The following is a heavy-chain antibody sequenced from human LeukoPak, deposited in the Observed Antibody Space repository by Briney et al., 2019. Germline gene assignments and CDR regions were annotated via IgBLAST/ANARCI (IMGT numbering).Heavy chain of an antibody. V-gene: IGHV1-69*05. CDR2: IIPIFGTA. CDR3: AREVVPYYDFWSGYSRGAFDI. D-gene: IGHD3-3*01. J-gene: IGHJ3*02. Sequence: SVKVSCKASGGTFSSYAISWVRRAPGQGLEWMGGIIPIFGTANYAQKFQGRVTITTDESTSTAYMELSSLRSEDTAVYYCAREVVPYYDFWSGYSRGAFDIWGQGTMVTVSS. CDR1: GGTFSSYA.